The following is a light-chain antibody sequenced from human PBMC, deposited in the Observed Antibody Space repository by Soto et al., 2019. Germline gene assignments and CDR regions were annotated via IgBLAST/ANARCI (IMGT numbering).Light chain of an antibody. CDR1: QSLLYSSNNKNY. Sequence: DIVMTQSPDSLAVSLGERATINCKSSQSLLYSSNNKNYLVWYQQKPGQPPKLLISWASTRESGVPDRFSGSGSGTDFTLTISSLQAEDVAVYYCQQYYSTPQTFGQGTKVEIK. J-gene: IGKJ1*01. CDR2: WAS. CDR3: QQYYSTPQT. V-gene: IGKV4-1*01.